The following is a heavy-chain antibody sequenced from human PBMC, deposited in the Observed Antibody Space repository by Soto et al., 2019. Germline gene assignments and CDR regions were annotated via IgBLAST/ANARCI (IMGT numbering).Heavy chain of an antibody. J-gene: IGHJ4*02. Sequence: GGSLRLSCSASGFTFSDYTMHWVRQAPGRGLEWVAIILYDESDQYYSDSVKGRFNISRDNSKNTLYLQMHSLTTEDTAVYYCAKDGTHLWSKQYYFDSWGQGALVTISS. V-gene: IGHV3-30*18. CDR1: GFTFSDYT. D-gene: IGHD1-26*01. CDR2: ILYDESDQ. CDR3: AKDGTHLWSKQYYFDS.